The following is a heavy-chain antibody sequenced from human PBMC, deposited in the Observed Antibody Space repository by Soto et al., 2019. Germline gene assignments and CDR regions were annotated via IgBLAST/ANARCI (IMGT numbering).Heavy chain of an antibody. CDR3: AKGFDFWSGPGDY. V-gene: IGHV3-23*01. CDR1: GFTFSSYA. CDR2: ISGGGAST. Sequence: GGSLRLSCAASGFTFSSYAMNWVRQAPGKGLEWVSAISGGGASTYYADSVKGRFTISRDNSKNTLYLQINNLRADDTALYYCAKGFDFWSGPGDYWGQGNLVTVSS. D-gene: IGHD3-3*01. J-gene: IGHJ4*02.